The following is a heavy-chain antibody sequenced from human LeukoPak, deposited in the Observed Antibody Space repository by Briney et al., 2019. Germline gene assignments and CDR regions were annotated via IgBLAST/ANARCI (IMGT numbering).Heavy chain of an antibody. CDR3: ARLRVSGSYLYYFDY. CDR1: NGSISSYH. Sequence: SETPSLTCTVSNGSISSYHWSWVRQPPGKGLEWIGYILTSGTTNYNPSLKSRLTISVDTSKNQFTLKLSSETAADTAVYYCARLRVSGSYLYYFDYWGQGTLVTVSS. CDR2: ILTSGTT. D-gene: IGHD1-26*01. J-gene: IGHJ4*02. V-gene: IGHV4-4*09.